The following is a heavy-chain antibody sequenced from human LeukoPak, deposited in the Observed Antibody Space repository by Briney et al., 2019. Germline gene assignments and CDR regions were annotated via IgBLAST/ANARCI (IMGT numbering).Heavy chain of an antibody. V-gene: IGHV3-74*01. D-gene: IGHD3-16*01. CDR3: ARAGPLGDY. CDR2: INSDGSST. J-gene: IGHJ4*02. Sequence: PGGSLRLSCAGSGFTFISYWIHWVRQVPWKGLVWVSRINSDGSSTSYADSVKGRFTISRHNAKNTGYLQMNSLRAEDTAVYYCARAGPLGDYWGQGTLVTVSS. CDR1: GFTFISYW.